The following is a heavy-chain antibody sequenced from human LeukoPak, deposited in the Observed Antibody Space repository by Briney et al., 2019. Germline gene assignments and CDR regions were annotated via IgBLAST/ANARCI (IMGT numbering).Heavy chain of an antibody. V-gene: IGHV3-21*01. J-gene: IGHJ3*02. Sequence: KPGGSLRLSCAASGFTFSSYSMNWVRQAPGKGLEWVSSISSSSSYIYYADSVKGRFTISRDNAKNSLYLQMNSLRAEDTAVYYWARVVAVAGRAFEIWGQGTMVTVSS. D-gene: IGHD6-19*01. CDR3: ARVVAVAGRAFEI. CDR2: ISSSSSYI. CDR1: GFTFSSYS.